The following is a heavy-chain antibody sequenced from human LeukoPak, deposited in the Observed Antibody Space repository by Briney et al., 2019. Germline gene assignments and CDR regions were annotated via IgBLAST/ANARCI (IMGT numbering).Heavy chain of an antibody. J-gene: IGHJ3*02. CDR2: IYHSGST. D-gene: IGHD1-26*01. CDR1: GASITNSNW. CDR3: AKGLGPLGGAFDI. V-gene: IGHV4-4*02. Sequence: SETLSLTCAVSGASITNSNWWSWVRQPPGKGLECIGDIYHSGSTKYNPSLKSRVTISVDKSNNQFSLKVSSLTAADTAVYYCAKGLGPLGGAFDIWGQGTMVTVSS.